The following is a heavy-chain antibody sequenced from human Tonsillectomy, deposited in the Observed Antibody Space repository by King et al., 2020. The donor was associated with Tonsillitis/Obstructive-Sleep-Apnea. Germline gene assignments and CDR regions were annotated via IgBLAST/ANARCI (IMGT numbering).Heavy chain of an antibody. V-gene: IGHV1-46*01. Sequence: QLMQSGAEVKKPGASVKVSCKASGYTFTSYYMHWVRQAPGQGLEWMGIINPSGGSTSYAQKFQGRVTMTRDTSTSTVYMELSSLRSEDTAVYYCARDGGVLWFGELPHDYWGQGTLVTVSS. CDR1: GYTFTSYY. CDR2: INPSGGST. CDR3: ARDGGVLWFGELPHDY. D-gene: IGHD3-10*01. J-gene: IGHJ4*02.